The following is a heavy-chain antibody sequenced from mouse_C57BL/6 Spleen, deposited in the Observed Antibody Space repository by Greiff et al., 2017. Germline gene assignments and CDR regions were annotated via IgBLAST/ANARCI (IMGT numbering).Heavy chain of an antibody. CDR2: ISGGGGNT. Sequence: EVMLVESGGGLVKPGGSLKLSCAASGFTFSSYTMSWVRQTPEKRLEWVATISGGGGNTYYPDSVKGRFTISRDNAKNTLYLQMSSLRSEDTALYYCARKGIYYAMDYWGQGTSVTVSS. V-gene: IGHV5-9*01. CDR1: GFTFSSYT. J-gene: IGHJ4*01. CDR3: ARKGIYYAMDY.